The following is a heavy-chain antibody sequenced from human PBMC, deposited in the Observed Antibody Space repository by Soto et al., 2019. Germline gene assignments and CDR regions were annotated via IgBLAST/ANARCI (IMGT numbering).Heavy chain of an antibody. CDR1: GFTFSSYA. CDR2: ISGSGDRT. Sequence: EVQLLESGGGLVQPGGSLRLSCAASGFTFSSYAITWVRQAPGKGLEWVSVISGSGDRTYYADSVKGRFTISRDNSKNTLYLQMNSLRAEDTAVYYCASGRGRYFYYSMDVWGQGTTVTVSS. J-gene: IGHJ6*02. D-gene: IGHD1-26*01. CDR3: ASGRGRYFYYSMDV. V-gene: IGHV3-23*01.